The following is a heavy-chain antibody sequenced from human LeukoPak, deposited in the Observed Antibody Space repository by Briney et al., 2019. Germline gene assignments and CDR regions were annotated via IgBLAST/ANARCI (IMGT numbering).Heavy chain of an antibody. J-gene: IGHJ5*02. CDR2: IYYSGGT. V-gene: IGHV4-59*01. CDR3: ARDHTGGGWFDP. D-gene: IGHD1-1*01. Sequence: ASETLSLTCTVSGGSISSYYWSWIRQPPGKGLEWIGYIYYSGGTNYNPSLKSRVTISVDTSKNQFSLKLSSVTAADTAVYYCARDHTGGGWFDPWGQGTLVTVSS. CDR1: GGSISSYY.